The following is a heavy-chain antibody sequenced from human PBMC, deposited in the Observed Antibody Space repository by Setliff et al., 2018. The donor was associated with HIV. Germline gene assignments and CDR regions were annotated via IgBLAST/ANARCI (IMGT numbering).Heavy chain of an antibody. Sequence: GSLRLSCAASGFSFRSYAVSWVRQAPGKGLEWVSVISGSGDITYYRESVKGRFTVSRDNAKNSLYLQMNSLRAEDTAVYYCARGEPTILVVPAAFFDYWGQGTLVTVSS. V-gene: IGHV3-23*01. CDR1: GFSFRSYA. CDR2: ISGSGDIT. D-gene: IGHD2-2*01. J-gene: IGHJ4*02. CDR3: ARGEPTILVVPAAFFDY.